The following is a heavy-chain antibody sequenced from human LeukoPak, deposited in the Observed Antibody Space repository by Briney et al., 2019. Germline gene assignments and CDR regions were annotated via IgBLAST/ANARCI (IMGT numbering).Heavy chain of an antibody. CDR3: ARDQEAFDY. V-gene: IGHV1-46*01. J-gene: IGHJ4*02. Sequence: GASVKVSCKASGYSFTSYYIHWVRQAPGQGLEWMGMIYPRDGSTSYAQKFQGRVTVTGDTSTSTVHMELSGLRSEDTAVYYCARDQEAFDYWGQGTLVTVSS. CDR1: GYSFTSYY. CDR2: IYPRDGST.